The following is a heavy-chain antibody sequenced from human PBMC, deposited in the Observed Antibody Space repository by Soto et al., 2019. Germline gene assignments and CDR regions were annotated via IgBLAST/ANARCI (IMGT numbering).Heavy chain of an antibody. D-gene: IGHD2-15*01. Sequence: QVQLQESGPGLVKPSQTLSLTCTVSGGSISSGGYYWSWIRQHPGKGLEWIGYIYYSGSTYYNPSLKSRVTISVETSKNQFSLKLSSVTAADTAVYYCARETIGYCSGGSCYWFDPWGQGTLVTVSS. CDR1: GGSISSGGYY. J-gene: IGHJ5*02. V-gene: IGHV4-31*03. CDR2: IYYSGST. CDR3: ARETIGYCSGGSCYWFDP.